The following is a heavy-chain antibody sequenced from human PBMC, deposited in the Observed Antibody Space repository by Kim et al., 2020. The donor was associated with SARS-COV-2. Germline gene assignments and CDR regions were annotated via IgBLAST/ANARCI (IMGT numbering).Heavy chain of an antibody. Sequence: GGSLRLSCAASGFTFSDHYMHWVRQAPGKGLEWVGLIRNKTKSDTTDYAASVRGRFTISRDDSKNALYLQMSSLKSEDTAVYYCGTFHLGWVQGTLVTVS. CDR1: GFTFSDHY. V-gene: IGHV3-72*01. CDR2: IRNKTKSDTT. CDR3: GTFHLG. J-gene: IGHJ4*02.